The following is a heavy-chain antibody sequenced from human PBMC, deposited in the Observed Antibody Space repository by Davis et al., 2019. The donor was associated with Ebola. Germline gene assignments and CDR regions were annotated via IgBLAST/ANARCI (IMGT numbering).Heavy chain of an antibody. J-gene: IGHJ4*02. CDR1: GFTFSNAW. CDR3: ARDLFALTGL. CDR2: IKQDGSEK. D-gene: IGHD3-9*01. Sequence: GESLKISCAASGFTFSNAWMSWVRQAPGKGLEWVANIKQDGSEKYYVDSVKGRFTISRDNAKNSLYLQMNSLRAEDTAVYYCARDLFALTGLWGQGTLVTVSS. V-gene: IGHV3-7*01.